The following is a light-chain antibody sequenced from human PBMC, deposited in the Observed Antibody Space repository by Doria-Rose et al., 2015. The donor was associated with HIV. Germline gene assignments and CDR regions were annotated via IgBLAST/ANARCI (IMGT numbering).Light chain of an antibody. J-gene: IGKJ1*01. CDR2: DGS. Sequence: EIVLTQSPGTLSLSPGERATLSCRASQSFSSTYLAWYQQKPGQAPSLLTYDGSTRATGIPDRFSASGPGTDFTLTINRLEPEDFALYYCHQYGTSWTFGQGTKVEI. CDR3: HQYGTSWT. V-gene: IGKV3-20*01. CDR1: QSFSSTY.